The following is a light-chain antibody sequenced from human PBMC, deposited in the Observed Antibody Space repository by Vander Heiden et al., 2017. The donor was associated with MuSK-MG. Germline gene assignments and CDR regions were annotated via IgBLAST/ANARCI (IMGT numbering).Light chain of an antibody. CDR1: QSISSY. CDR2: AAS. Sequence: DIQMTQSPSSLSASVGDRVTITCRASQSISSYLNWYQQKPGKAPRLLIYAASSLQSGAPLRFSGSGSGTDFTLTITSLQPEDFATYYCQQTYTMPSTFGPGTKVDIK. J-gene: IGKJ3*01. CDR3: QQTYTMPST. V-gene: IGKV1-39*01.